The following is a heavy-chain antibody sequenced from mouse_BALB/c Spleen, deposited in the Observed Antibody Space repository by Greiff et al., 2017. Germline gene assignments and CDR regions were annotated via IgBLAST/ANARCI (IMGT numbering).Heavy chain of an antibody. CDR1: GYTFTSYT. V-gene: IGHV1-4*01. CDR2: INPSSGYT. D-gene: IGHD2-4*01. J-gene: IGHJ4*01. CDR3: ASDMITTRGNAMDD. Sequence: QVQLQQSGAELARPGASVKMSCKASGYTFTSYTMHWVKQRPGQGLEWIGYINPSSGYTNYNQKFKDKATLTADKSSSTAYMQLSSLTSEGSAVYYCASDMITTRGNAMDDWGQGTSVTVSS.